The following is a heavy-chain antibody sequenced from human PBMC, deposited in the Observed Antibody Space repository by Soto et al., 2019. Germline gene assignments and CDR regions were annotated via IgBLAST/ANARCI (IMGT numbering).Heavy chain of an antibody. CDR3: ARSQGSSTSLEIYYYYYYGRDV. CDR2: IIPISGTA. Sequence: QVQLVQSGAEVKKPGSSVKVSCKASGGTFSSYAISWVRQAPGQGLEWMGGIIPISGTANYAQKFQGRVTSTADESTSTAYMELSSLRSADTAGYYCARSQGSSTSLEIYYYYYYGRDVWGQWTTVTVSS. CDR1: GGTFSSYA. V-gene: IGHV1-69*01. D-gene: IGHD2-2*01. J-gene: IGHJ6*02.